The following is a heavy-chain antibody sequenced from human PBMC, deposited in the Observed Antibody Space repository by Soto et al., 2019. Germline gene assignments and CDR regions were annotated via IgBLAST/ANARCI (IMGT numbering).Heavy chain of an antibody. V-gene: IGHV4-34*01. CDR1: GGSFSGYY. CDR2: INHSGST. Sequence: QVQLQQWGAGLLKPSETLSLTCAVYGGSFSGYYWSWIRQPPGKGLEWIGEINHSGSTNYNPSLKSRVTISVDTSKNQFSLKLSSVTAADTAVYYCARGMTCSGGSCWFDPWGQGTLVTVSS. CDR3: ARGMTCSGGSCWFDP. J-gene: IGHJ5*02. D-gene: IGHD2-15*01.